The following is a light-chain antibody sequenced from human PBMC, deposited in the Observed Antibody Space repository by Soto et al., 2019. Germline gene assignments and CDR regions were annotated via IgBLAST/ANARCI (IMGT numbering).Light chain of an antibody. CDR1: SGHSNYA. CDR2: LNRDGGH. J-gene: IGLJ2*01. V-gene: IGLV4-69*01. Sequence: QPVLTQSPSASASLGASVKLTCTLSSGHSNYAIAWHQQQPEKGPRYLMKLNRDGGHSKGDGIPNRFSGSSSGAERYLTISSLQSEDEADYYCQTWGTGIVIFGGGTKLTVL. CDR3: QTWGTGIVI.